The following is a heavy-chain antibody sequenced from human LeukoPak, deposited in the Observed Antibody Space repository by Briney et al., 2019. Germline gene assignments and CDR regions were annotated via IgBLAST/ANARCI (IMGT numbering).Heavy chain of an antibody. CDR1: GYTLTELS. D-gene: IGHD2-2*02. CDR2: INPSGGTT. J-gene: IGHJ4*02. Sequence: GASVKVSCKVSGYTLTELSMHWVRQAPGQGLEWMGIINPSGGTTNYAQKCRGRVTMTRDMSTSTVYMELSSLRSEDTAVYYCARVYRVGYFDYWGQGTLVTVSS. CDR3: ARVYRVGYFDY. V-gene: IGHV1-46*01.